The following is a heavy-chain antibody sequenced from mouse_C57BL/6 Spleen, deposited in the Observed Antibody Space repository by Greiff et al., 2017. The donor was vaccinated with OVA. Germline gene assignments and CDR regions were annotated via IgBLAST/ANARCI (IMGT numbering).Heavy chain of an antibody. D-gene: IGHD1-1*01. CDR1: GFNIKDYY. Sequence: EVQVVESGAELVRPGASVKLSCTASGFNIKDYYMHWVKQRPEQGLEWIGRIDPEDGDTEYAPKFQGKATMTADTSSNTAYLQLSSLTSEDTAVYYCTSTYYGSSYWYFDVWGTGTTVTVSS. CDR3: TSTYYGSSYWYFDV. J-gene: IGHJ1*03. V-gene: IGHV14-1*01. CDR2: IDPEDGDT.